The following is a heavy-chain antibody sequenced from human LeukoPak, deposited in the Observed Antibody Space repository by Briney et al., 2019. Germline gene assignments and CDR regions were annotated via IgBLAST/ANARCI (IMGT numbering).Heavy chain of an antibody. J-gene: IGHJ1*01. V-gene: IGHV3-74*01. CDR2: INSDGSNT. CDR3: AKDRIILSFGNFSKH. D-gene: IGHD3-10*01. CDR1: GFTFSRDW. Sequence: GGSLRLSCAASGFTFSRDWMHWGRQAPGKGLVWVSRINSDGSNTTYAESVKGRFTISGDNAKNTLYLQMNSLRVGDTAVYYRAKDRIILSFGNFSKHWGQGTLVTVSS.